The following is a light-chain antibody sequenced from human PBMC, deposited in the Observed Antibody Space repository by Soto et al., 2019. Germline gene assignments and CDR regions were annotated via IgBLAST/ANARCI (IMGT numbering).Light chain of an antibody. CDR3: QEYDSYSQT. CDR1: QSISKY. V-gene: IGKV1-5*01. CDR2: YAS. Sequence: DIQMTQSPSTLSASVGDRVTVTCRASQSISKYLAGYQQKPGKAPKLLIYYASNLERGVPSSFSGSGSGTKFTLTIISLQPDDFAPYYFQEYDSYSQTFGKGTKVEIK. J-gene: IGKJ1*01.